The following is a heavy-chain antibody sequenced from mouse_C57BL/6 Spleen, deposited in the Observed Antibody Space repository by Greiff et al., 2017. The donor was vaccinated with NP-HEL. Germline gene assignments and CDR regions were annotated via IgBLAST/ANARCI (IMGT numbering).Heavy chain of an antibody. V-gene: IGHV1-15*01. CDR1: GYTFTDYE. J-gene: IGHJ2*01. Sequence: QVQLKQSGAELVRPGASVTLSCKASGYTFTDYEMHWVKQTPVHGLEWIGAIDPETGGTAYNQKFKGKAILTADKSSSTAYMELRSLTSEDSAVYYCTRDGLLWDGGYWGQGTTLTVSS. D-gene: IGHD4-1*01. CDR3: TRDGLLWDGGY. CDR2: IDPETGGT.